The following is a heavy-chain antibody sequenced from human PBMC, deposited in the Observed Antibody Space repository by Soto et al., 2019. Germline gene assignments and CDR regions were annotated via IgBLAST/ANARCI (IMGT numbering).Heavy chain of an antibody. Sequence: ASVKVSCKASGYTFTSYGISWVRQAPGQGLEWMGWISAYNGNTNYAQKLQGRVTMTTDTSTSTVYMELRSLRSEDTAVYYCARDLAVAAPLQPVCGQGTLVTVSS. CDR2: ISAYNGNT. D-gene: IGHD6-19*01. CDR3: ARDLAVAAPLQPV. V-gene: IGHV1-18*01. J-gene: IGHJ4*02. CDR1: GYTFTSYG.